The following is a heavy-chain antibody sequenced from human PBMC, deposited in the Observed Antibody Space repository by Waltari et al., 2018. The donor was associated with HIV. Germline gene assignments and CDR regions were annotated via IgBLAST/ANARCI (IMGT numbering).Heavy chain of an antibody. V-gene: IGHV3-74*01. CDR3: TRAVFWSTFFSDNFFDY. D-gene: IGHD3-3*01. CDR1: RFTFSNYW. Sequence: EVELVESGGGLVQPGGSLSLPFAASRFTFSNYWISWVRQVPGKGLVWVSRVNGDASSTDYADSVRGRFTISRDNAKNTVFLQMDSLRAEDTAVYYCTRAVFWSTFFSDNFFDYWGQGTPLTVSS. CDR2: VNGDASST. J-gene: IGHJ4*02.